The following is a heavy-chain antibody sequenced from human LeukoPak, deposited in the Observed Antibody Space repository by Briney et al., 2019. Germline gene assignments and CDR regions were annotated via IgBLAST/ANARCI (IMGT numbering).Heavy chain of an antibody. Sequence: TGGSLRLSCAASGFTFSNAWMSWVRQAPGKGLEWVGRIKSKTDGGTTDYAAPVKGRLTISRDDSKNTLYLQMNSLKTEDTAVYYCTTDLTSVRVAARRFDYWGQGTLVTVSS. V-gene: IGHV3-15*01. J-gene: IGHJ4*02. CDR3: TTDLTSVRVAARRFDY. CDR2: IKSKTDGGTT. CDR1: GFTFSNAW. D-gene: IGHD6-6*01.